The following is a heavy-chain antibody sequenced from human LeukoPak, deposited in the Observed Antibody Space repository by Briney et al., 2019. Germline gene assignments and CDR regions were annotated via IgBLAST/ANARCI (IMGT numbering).Heavy chain of an antibody. J-gene: IGHJ5*02. D-gene: IGHD5-18*01. CDR3: ARDRDTAMVNNWFDP. V-gene: IGHV1-2*02. CDR1: GYTFTGYY. Sequence: ASVKVSCKASGYTFTGYYMHWVRQAPGQGLEWMGWINPNSGGTNYAQKFQGRVTMTRDTSISTAYMELSRLRSDDTAVYYCARDRDTAMVNNWFDPWGQGTLVTVSS. CDR2: INPNSGGT.